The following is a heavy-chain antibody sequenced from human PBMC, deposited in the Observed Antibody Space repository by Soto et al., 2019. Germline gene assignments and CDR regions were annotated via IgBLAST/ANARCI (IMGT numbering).Heavy chain of an antibody. Sequence: SETLSLTCSASGGSVSSGSFHWSWIRQVPGKGLQFIGSIFHNGTANYSPSLKNRASMSIDTSQSQFSLQLISVAAADTAVYYCARIGGWYDIDFWGQGNLVTVSS. CDR2: IFHNGTA. J-gene: IGHJ4*02. CDR1: GGSVSSGSFH. CDR3: ARIGGWYDIDF. V-gene: IGHV4-61*01. D-gene: IGHD6-19*01.